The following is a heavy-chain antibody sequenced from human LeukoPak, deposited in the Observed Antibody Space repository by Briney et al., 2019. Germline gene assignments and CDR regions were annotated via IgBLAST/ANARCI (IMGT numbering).Heavy chain of an antibody. D-gene: IGHD3-22*01. Sequence: SETLSLTCAVYGGSFSGYYWSWIRQPPGKGLEWIGEINHSGSTNYSPSLKSRVTISVDTSKNQFSLKLSSVTAADTAVYYCANLPPRPTYYYDSSGYPNDYWGQGTLVTVSS. J-gene: IGHJ4*02. V-gene: IGHV4-34*01. CDR2: INHSGST. CDR3: ANLPPRPTYYYDSSGYPNDY. CDR1: GGSFSGYY.